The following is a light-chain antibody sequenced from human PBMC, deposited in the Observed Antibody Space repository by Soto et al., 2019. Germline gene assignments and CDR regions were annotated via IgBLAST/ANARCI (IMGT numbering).Light chain of an antibody. CDR3: QQHKNSPYT. J-gene: IGKJ2*01. Sequence: EIVLTQSLGTLSLSPGERATLSCRASQSVTRSYLAWYQQKPGQDPRLLIYGASSRATGIQGRFSGSGSGTDFTLTISRLEPEDFAVYYCQQHKNSPYTFGQGTKLEIK. CDR1: QSVTRSY. CDR2: GAS. V-gene: IGKV3-20*01.